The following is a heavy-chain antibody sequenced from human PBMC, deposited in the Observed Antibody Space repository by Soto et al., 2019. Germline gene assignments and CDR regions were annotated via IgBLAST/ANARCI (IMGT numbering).Heavy chain of an antibody. CDR3: ARDGGTAMVPVP. J-gene: IGHJ5*02. Sequence: QVQLQESGPGLVKPSQTLSLTCIVSSGSISSNGYYWNWIRQHPGKVLEWIGYIYHSGSTYYNPSLKCRATISLDTSKNRFSLNLSSVTGADTAMYYCARDGGTAMVPVPLGQGILVTVSS. CDR1: SGSISSNGYY. CDR2: IYHSGST. V-gene: IGHV4-31*03. D-gene: IGHD5-18*01.